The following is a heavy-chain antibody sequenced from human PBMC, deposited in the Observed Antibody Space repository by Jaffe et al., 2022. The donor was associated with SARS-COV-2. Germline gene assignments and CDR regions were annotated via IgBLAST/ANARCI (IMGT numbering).Heavy chain of an antibody. D-gene: IGHD2-21*02. J-gene: IGHJ4*02. V-gene: IGHV4-4*02. CDR3: ARDESNGGDKTALDY. CDR2: IFHSGST. Sequence: QVQLQESGPGLVKPSGTLSLTCAVSGGSFSGTNWWSWVRQPPGKGLEWIGEIFHSGSTNYNPSLKSRVTISVDKSKNQFSLNLSSVTAADTAVYYCARDESNGGDKTALDYWGQGTLVTVSS. CDR1: GGSFSGTNW.